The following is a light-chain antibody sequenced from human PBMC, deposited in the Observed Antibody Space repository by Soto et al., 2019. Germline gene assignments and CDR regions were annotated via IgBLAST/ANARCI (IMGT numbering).Light chain of an antibody. CDR2: DAS. CDR3: QQRSNWPRAT. J-gene: IGKJ5*01. V-gene: IGKV3-11*01. Sequence: EIVMTQSPATLSVSPGERATLSCRASQSVSSNLAWYQQKPGQAPRLLIYDASNRATGIPARFSGSGSGTDFTLTISSLEPEDFAVYYCQQRSNWPRATFGQGTRLEIK. CDR1: QSVSSN.